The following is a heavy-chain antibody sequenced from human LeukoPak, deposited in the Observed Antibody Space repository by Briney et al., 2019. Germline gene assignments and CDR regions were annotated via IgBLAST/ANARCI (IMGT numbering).Heavy chain of an antibody. V-gene: IGHV4-38-2*02. CDR1: GYSISTGYY. Sequence: ASETLSLTCTVSGYSISTGYYWGWIRQPPGKGLEWIGRIYHSGNTSYNPSLKRRVSISVDTSKHQVSVKLSSVTAADTAVYYCARGMREVRLQSPAYIVVVTAHPLPDYWGQGTLVTVSS. CDR2: IYHSGNT. CDR3: ARGMREVRLQSPAYIVVVTAHPLPDY. D-gene: IGHD2-21*02. J-gene: IGHJ4*02.